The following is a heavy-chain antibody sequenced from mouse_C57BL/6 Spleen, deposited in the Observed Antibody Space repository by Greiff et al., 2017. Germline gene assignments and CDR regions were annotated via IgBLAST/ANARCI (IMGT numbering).Heavy chain of an antibody. J-gene: IGHJ3*01. CDR2: IDPSDSYT. Sequence: VQLQQSGAELVMPGASVKLSCKASGYTFTSYWMHWVKQRPGQGLEWIGEIDPSDSYTNYNQKFKGKYTLTVDKSSSTAYMQLSSLTSEDSAVYYCARSPWCADWGQGTLVTVSA. CDR3: ARSPWCAD. V-gene: IGHV1-69*01. CDR1: GYTFTSYW.